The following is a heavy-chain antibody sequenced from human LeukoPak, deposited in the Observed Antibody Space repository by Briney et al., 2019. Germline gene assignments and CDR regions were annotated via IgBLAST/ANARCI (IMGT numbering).Heavy chain of an antibody. CDR2: FDPEDGET. D-gene: IGHD3-3*01. V-gene: IGHV1-24*01. J-gene: IGHJ4*02. CDR3: ATGRGYDFWSDLDY. CDR1: GYTLTELS. Sequence: ASAKVSCKVSGYTLTELSMHWVRQAPGKGLEWMGGFDPEDGETIYAQKFQGRVTMTEDTSTDTAYMELSSLRSEDTAVYYCATGRGYDFWSDLDYWAQGTLVTVSS.